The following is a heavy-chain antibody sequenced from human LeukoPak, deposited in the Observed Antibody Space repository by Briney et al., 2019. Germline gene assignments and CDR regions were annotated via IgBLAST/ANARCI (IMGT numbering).Heavy chain of an antibody. V-gene: IGHV3-7*01. D-gene: IGHD1-14*01. CDR2: IKYDGSDK. CDR1: GFTFRYYW. Sequence: GGSRRLSCVASGFTFRYYWMTWVRQAPGKGLEYVANIKYDGSDKYYVESVKGRFTISRDNAKKSVYLQMNSLRVVDTAVYYCARRNLFDYWGQGTVVTLSS. CDR3: ARRNLFDY. J-gene: IGHJ4*02.